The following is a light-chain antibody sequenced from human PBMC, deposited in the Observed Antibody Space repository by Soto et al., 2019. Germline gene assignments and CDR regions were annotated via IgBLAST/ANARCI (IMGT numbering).Light chain of an antibody. CDR1: QRINTY. Sequence: DIQMPPYPSSLSASIGDRVTITCRASQRINTYLNWYQQKLGKAPKLLIYAASTLPSGVPSRFSGSASGTEFTLTITRLQPEDFATYYCQQRYKTPRGLAFGGGTKGDIK. V-gene: IGKV1-39*01. CDR3: QQRYKTPRGLA. J-gene: IGKJ4*01. CDR2: AAS.